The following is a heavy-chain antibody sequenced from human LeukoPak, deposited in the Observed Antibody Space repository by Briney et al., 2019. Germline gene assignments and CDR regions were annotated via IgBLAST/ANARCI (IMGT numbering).Heavy chain of an antibody. D-gene: IGHD3-3*01. CDR1: GGTFSSYA. CDR2: IIPIFGTA. V-gene: IGHV1-69*13. Sequence: ASVKVSCKASGGTFSSYAISWVRQAPGQGLEWMGGIIPIFGTANYAQKFQGRVTITADESTSTAYMELSSLRSEDTAVYYCARAFVRFLEWSKNGMDVWGQGTTVTVPS. J-gene: IGHJ6*02. CDR3: ARAFVRFLEWSKNGMDV.